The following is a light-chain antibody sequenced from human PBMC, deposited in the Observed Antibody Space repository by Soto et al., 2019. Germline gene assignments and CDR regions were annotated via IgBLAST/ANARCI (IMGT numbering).Light chain of an antibody. CDR1: QSVSSY. CDR3: QQRSNWSWT. CDR2: DAS. Sequence: EIVFTQSTATLSLSPGERATPYCRASQSVSSYLAWYQQLPGHAPRLLIYDASNRATGIPARFSGSGSGTDFTLTISSLEPEDFAVYYCQQRSNWSWTFGQGTKV. J-gene: IGKJ1*01. V-gene: IGKV3-11*01.